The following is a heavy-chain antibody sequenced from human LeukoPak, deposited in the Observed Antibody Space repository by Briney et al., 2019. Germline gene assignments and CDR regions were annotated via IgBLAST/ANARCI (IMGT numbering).Heavy chain of an antibody. V-gene: IGHV3-21*01. CDR3: ARVGTRMVTIVAPYYMDV. D-gene: IGHD5-24*01. CDR1: GFTFSSYS. Sequence: GGSLRLSCAASGFTFSSYSMNWVRQAPGKGPEWVSSISSRSRYIYYADSVKGRFTISRDNAQNSLYLQMNSLRAEDTAVYYCARVGTRMVTIVAPYYMDVWGKGTTVTVSS. CDR2: ISSRSRYI. J-gene: IGHJ6*03.